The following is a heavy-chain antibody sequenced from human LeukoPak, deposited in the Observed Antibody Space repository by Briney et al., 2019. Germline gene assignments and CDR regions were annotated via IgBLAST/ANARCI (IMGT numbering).Heavy chain of an antibody. CDR2: IYTSGGT. CDR1: GGSISSGSYY. J-gene: IGHJ4*02. V-gene: IGHV4-61*02. CDR3: AEGSGSFDY. D-gene: IGHD5-12*01. Sequence: SQTLSLTCTVSGGSISSGSYYWSWIWQPAGKGLEWIGRIYTSGGTNYNPSLKSRVTISVDTSKNQFSLKLSSVTAADTAVYYCAEGSGSFDYWGQGTLVTVSS.